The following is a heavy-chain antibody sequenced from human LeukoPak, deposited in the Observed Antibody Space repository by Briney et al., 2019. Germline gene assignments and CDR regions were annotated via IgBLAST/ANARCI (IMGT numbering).Heavy chain of an antibody. J-gene: IGHJ4*02. D-gene: IGHD4/OR15-4a*01. Sequence: GGSLRLSCAASGFTFSSYEMNWVRQAPGKGLEWVSYISSSGSTIYYADSVKGRFTISRDNSKNTLYLQMNSLRAEDTAVYYCARRAGAYSHLYDYGGEGTLLTVSS. CDR1: GFTFSSYE. CDR2: ISSSGSTI. V-gene: IGHV3-48*03. CDR3: ARRAGAYSHLYDY.